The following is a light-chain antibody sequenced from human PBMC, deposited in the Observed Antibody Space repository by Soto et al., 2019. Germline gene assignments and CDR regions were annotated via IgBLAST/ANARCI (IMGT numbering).Light chain of an antibody. CDR3: QSYDSSLSGYV. CDR1: SSNIGAGYD. J-gene: IGLJ1*01. V-gene: IGLV1-40*01. CDR2: GNS. Sequence: QSVLTQPPSVSGAPGQRGTISCTGSSSNIGAGYDVHGYQQLPGTAPKLLIYGNSNRPSGVPDRFSGSKYGTSASLAITGLQDEDEAEYYCQSYDSSLSGYVFGTGTKLTVL.